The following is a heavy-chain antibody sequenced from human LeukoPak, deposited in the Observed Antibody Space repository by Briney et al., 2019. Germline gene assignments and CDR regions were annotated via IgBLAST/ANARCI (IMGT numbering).Heavy chain of an antibody. J-gene: IGHJ2*01. CDR2: IYPDDSDT. D-gene: IGHD3-10*01. CDR3: ARLGGDTYYFGSASYPNWYFDL. V-gene: IGHV5-51*01. CDR1: GYTFTSYW. Sequence: GESLKISCQASGYTFTSYWIGWVRQMPGKGLECMGIIYPDDSDTTYSPSFQGQVTISADKSFSAAYLQWSSLKASDTAIYYCARLGGDTYYFGSASYPNWYFDLWGRGALVTVSS.